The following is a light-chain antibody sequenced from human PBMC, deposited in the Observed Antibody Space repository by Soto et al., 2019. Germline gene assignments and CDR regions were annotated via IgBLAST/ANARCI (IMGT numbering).Light chain of an antibody. V-gene: IGLV2-11*01. J-gene: IGLJ3*02. CDR3: CSYASITTWV. CDR1: SSDVGGYNY. CDR2: DVS. Sequence: QSALTQPRSVSGSPGQSVTISCTGTSSDVGGYNYVSWYQQHPGKAPKLMIYDVSTRPSGVPDRFSGSKSGNTASLTISGLQAEDEADYYCCSYASITTWVFGGGTKLTVL.